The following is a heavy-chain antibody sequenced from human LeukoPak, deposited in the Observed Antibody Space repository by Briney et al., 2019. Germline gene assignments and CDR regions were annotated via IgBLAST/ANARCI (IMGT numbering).Heavy chain of an antibody. J-gene: IGHJ3*02. CDR1: GFTFSSYA. Sequence: GGSLRLSCAASGFTFSSYAMHWVRQAPGKGLEYVSAISSNGGSTYYANSVKGRFTISRDNSKNTLYLQMGSLRAEDMAVYYCARDEVGNDAFDIWGQGTMVTVSS. CDR2: ISSNGGST. D-gene: IGHD1-26*01. CDR3: ARDEVGNDAFDI. V-gene: IGHV3-64*01.